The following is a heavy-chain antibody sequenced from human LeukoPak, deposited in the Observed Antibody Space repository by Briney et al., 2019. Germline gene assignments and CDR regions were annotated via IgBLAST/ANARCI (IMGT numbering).Heavy chain of an antibody. CDR1: GFTFSSYW. D-gene: IGHD3-22*01. V-gene: IGHV3-74*01. CDR2: INSDGSST. J-gene: IGHJ4*02. CDR3: ARDQYYYDSSGYYSSYYFDY. Sequence: PGGSLRLSCAASGFTFSSYWMHWVRQAPGKGLVWVSRINSDGSSTSYADSVKGRFTIPRDNAKNTLYLQMNSLRAEDTAVYYCARDQYYYDSSGYYSSYYFDYWGQGTLVTVSS.